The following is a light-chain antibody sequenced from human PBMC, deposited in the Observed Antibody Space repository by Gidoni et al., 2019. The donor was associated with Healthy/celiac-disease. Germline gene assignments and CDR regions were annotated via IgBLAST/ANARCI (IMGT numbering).Light chain of an antibody. V-gene: IGLV3-19*01. CDR3: NARDSSGNHLAV. CDR1: SLRSYY. J-gene: IGLJ2*01. CDR2: GKT. Sequence: SSELTQDPAVSVAWGQTVRITCQGDSLRSYYASWYQQKPGQAPVLVIYGKTNRPSGIPDRFSGSSSGNTASLTITGAQAEDEADYYCNARDSSGNHLAVFGGGTKLTVL.